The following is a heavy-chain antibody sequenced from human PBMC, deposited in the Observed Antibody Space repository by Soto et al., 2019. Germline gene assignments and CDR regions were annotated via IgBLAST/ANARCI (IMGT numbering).Heavy chain of an antibody. CDR2: ISSDGTTT. V-gene: IGHV3-11*01. Sequence: QVPLVESGGGLVKPGGSLRLSCVVSAFSFSDYYVSWIRQAPEKGLECISYISSDGTTTYYADSVKGRFTISRDNTKNSLYLQMASLRPDDTAVYYCARGPQYFHYWGQGTLVTVSS. J-gene: IGHJ1*01. CDR3: ARGPQYFHY. CDR1: AFSFSDYY.